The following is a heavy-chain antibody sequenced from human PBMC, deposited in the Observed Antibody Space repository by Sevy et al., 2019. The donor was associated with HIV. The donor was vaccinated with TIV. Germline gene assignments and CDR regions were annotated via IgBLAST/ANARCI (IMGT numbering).Heavy chain of an antibody. D-gene: IGHD3-9*01. CDR3: AREFDGGPDY. V-gene: IGHV3-7*01. J-gene: IGHJ4*02. CDR1: GFTFSTYW. CDR2: INQDGSQK. Sequence: GGFLRRSCGASGFTFSTYWMSWVRQAPGKGLEWVANINQDGSQKYYVDSVKVRFTISKDNAKNSLYLQMSSLRAEDTAVYYCAREFDGGPDYWGQGTLVTVSS.